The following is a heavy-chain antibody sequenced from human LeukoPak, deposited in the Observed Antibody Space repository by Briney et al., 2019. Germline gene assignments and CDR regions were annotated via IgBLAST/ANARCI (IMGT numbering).Heavy chain of an antibody. CDR3: ARDRCSGGSCYFDY. CDR2: IYTSGST. J-gene: IGHJ4*02. D-gene: IGHD2-15*01. V-gene: IGHV4-4*07. Sequence: SETLSLTCTVSGGSISSYYWSWIRQPAGKGLEWIGRIYTSGSTNYNPSLKSRVTMSVDTSKDQFSLKLSSVTAADTAVYYCARDRCSGGSCYFDYWGQGTLVTVSS. CDR1: GGSISSYY.